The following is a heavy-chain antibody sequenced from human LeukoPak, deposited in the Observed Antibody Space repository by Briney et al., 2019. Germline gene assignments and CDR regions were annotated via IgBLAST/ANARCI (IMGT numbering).Heavy chain of an antibody. CDR1: GFTFRSYW. Sequence: GGSLRLSCAASGFTFRSYWMHWVRQAPGKGLEWVSVIYPGGTTYYSDSVKGRFTISRGNSENTLLLQMDSLRAEDTAVYYCARDQRSGTHSGYVFWGQGTLVTVSS. J-gene: IGHJ4*02. CDR2: IYPGGTT. V-gene: IGHV3-66*02. D-gene: IGHD1-26*01. CDR3: ARDQRSGTHSGYVF.